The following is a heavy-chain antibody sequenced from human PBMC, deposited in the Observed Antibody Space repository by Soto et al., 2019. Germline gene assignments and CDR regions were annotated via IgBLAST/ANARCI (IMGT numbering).Heavy chain of an antibody. D-gene: IGHD2-8*01. J-gene: IGHJ6*02. V-gene: IGHV4-59*01. CDR1: GGSIGGDS. Sequence: PSETLSLTCTVSGGSIGGDSWSWIRQSPGKGLDFIGYIYHSGSTNYNPSLKSRVTISMDTSKNQFSLRLSFVTAADTAVYYCARAGIVQVSYDMDVWGQGTTVTVSS. CDR2: IYHSGST. CDR3: ARAGIVQVSYDMDV.